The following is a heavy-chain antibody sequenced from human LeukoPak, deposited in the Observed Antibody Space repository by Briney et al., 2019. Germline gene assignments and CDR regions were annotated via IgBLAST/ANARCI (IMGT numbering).Heavy chain of an antibody. D-gene: IGHD2-15*01. J-gene: IGHJ4*02. CDR2: ISWNSGSI. CDR1: GFTFDDYA. Sequence: GRSLRLSCAASGFTFDDYAMHWVRQAPGKGLEWVSGISWNSGSIGYADSVKGRFTISRDNAKNSLYLQMNSLRAEDTALYYCAKGQGLRPLSHFDYWGQGTLVTVSS. CDR3: AKGQGLRPLSHFDY. V-gene: IGHV3-9*01.